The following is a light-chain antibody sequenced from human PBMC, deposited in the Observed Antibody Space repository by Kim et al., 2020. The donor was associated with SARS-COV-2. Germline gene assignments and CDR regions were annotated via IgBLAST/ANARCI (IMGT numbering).Light chain of an antibody. J-gene: IGLJ1*01. CDR3: GTWDNSLSAYV. CDR1: NSNIGANI. CDR2: DSH. V-gene: IGLV1-51*01. Sequence: GQRVTISCFGSNSNIGANILSWYQHCPGGAPKLLIYDSHKRPSGIPDRFSGSKSGTSATLDITGLQTGDEADYYCGTWDNSLSAYVFGTGTTVTVL.